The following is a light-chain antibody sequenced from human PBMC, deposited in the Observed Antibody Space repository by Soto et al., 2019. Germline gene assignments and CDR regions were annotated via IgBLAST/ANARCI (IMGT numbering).Light chain of an antibody. CDR2: AAS. V-gene: IGKV3-20*01. Sequence: EIVLTQSPGTLSLSPGERATLSCRASQSVSSSYLTWYQQKPGQAPRLLIYAASSRAPGIPDRFSGSGSGTDFALTISRLEPEDFAVYDCQQYGSSLSYTFGQGTKLEIK. CDR1: QSVSSSY. J-gene: IGKJ2*01. CDR3: QQYGSSLSYT.